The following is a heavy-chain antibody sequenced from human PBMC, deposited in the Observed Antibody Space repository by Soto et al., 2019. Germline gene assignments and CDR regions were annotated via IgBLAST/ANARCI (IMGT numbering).Heavy chain of an antibody. V-gene: IGHV1-18*01. CDR3: ARDRIPPSVRWTNLFDP. Sequence: ASVKVSCKASGYTFTSYGISWVRQAPGQGLEWMGWISAYNGNTNYAQKLQGRVTMTTDTSTNTAYMELRSLRSDDTAVYYCARDRIPPSVRWTNLFDPWGQGTLVTVSS. D-gene: IGHD4-17*01. CDR2: ISAYNGNT. J-gene: IGHJ5*02. CDR1: GYTFTSYG.